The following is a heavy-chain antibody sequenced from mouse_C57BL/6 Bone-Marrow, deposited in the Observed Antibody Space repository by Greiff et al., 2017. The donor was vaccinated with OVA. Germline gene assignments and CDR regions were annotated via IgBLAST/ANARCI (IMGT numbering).Heavy chain of an antibody. D-gene: IGHD4-1*01. CDR3: ARPGTGPFDY. Sequence: QVQLKQPGAELVKPGASVKLSCKASGYTFTSYWMHWVKQRPGQGLEWIGMIHPNSGSTNYNEKFKSKATLTVDKSSSTAYMQLSSLTSEDSAVYYCARPGTGPFDYWGQGTTLTVSS. V-gene: IGHV1-64*01. CDR1: GYTFTSYW. J-gene: IGHJ2*01. CDR2: IHPNSGST.